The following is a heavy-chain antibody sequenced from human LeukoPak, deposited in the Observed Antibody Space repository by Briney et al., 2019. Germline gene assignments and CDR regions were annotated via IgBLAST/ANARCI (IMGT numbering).Heavy chain of an antibody. CDR3: AKRGRYYFDY. Sequence: PGGPLRLSCAASGFRFSSYAMSWVRQAPGKGLEWVSAIGGGGGSTYYADSLKGRFTISRDSSKSTLYLQMHSLRAEDTAVYYCAKRGRYYFDYWGQGTLVTVSS. CDR1: GFRFSSYA. J-gene: IGHJ4*02. V-gene: IGHV3-23*01. CDR2: IGGGGGST.